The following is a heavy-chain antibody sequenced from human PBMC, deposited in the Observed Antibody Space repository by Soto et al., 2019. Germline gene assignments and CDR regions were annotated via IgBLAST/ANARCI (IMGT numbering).Heavy chain of an antibody. CDR2: IIPILGIA. J-gene: IGHJ3*02. D-gene: IGHD6-19*01. V-gene: IGHV1-69*02. CDR1: GGTLSSYT. Sequence: GASVKVSCKASGGTLSSYTSSWVRQAPGQGLEWMGRIIPILGIANYAQKFQGRVTITADKSTSTAYMELSSLRSEDTAVYYCASRGKAVAEEGGIWGQGTMVTVSS. CDR3: ASRGKAVAEEGGI.